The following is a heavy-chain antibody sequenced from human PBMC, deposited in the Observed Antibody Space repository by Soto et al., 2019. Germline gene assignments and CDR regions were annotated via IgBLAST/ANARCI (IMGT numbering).Heavy chain of an antibody. CDR2: SHQSGNT. CDR1: GVSISSHDW. J-gene: IGHJ4*02. CDR3: ATRDSSRFY. V-gene: IGHV4-4*02. D-gene: IGHD6-13*01. Sequence: QVQLQESGPGLVKPSGTLSLTCAVSGVSISSHDWWTWVRQPPGKGLEWIGESHQSGNTNYNSSLESRVTISVDKSKNQFSLKLTSVTVADTAVYYCATRDSSRFYSGQGTLVTVSS.